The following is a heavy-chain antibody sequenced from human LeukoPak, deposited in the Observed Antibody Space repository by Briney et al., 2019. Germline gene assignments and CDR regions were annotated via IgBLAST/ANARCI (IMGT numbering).Heavy chain of an antibody. Sequence: GRSPRLSCAASGFTFSSYGMHWVHQAPGKGLEWVAVISYDGSNKYYADSVKGRFTISRDNSKNTLYLQMNSLRAEDTAVYYCARGMSYYYDSSGSYFDYWGQGTLVTVSS. CDR3: ARGMSYYYDSSGSYFDY. D-gene: IGHD3-22*01. CDR1: GFTFSSYG. V-gene: IGHV3-30*03. CDR2: ISYDGSNK. J-gene: IGHJ4*02.